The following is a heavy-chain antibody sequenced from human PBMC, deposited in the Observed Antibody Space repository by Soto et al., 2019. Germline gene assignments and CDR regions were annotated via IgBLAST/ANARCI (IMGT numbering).Heavy chain of an antibody. V-gene: IGHV3-23*01. Sequence: GGSLSLSCTASGFTFNSYAMTWVRQAPGKGLEWVAGISGNGRKTSYADSVKGRFSISRDNPKKTVFLEVTSLRAEDTAVYYCARERHYDFWSGSRAYFDYWGQGTLVTVSS. D-gene: IGHD3-3*01. CDR1: GFTFNSYA. J-gene: IGHJ4*02. CDR2: ISGNGRKT. CDR3: ARERHYDFWSGSRAYFDY.